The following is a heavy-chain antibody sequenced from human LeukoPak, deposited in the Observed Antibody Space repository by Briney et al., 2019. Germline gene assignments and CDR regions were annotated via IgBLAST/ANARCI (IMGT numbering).Heavy chain of an antibody. Sequence: SETLSLTCTVSGGSISSYYWSWIRQPPGKGLEWIGYIYYSGSTNYNPSLKSRVTISVDTSKNQFSLKLSSVTAADTAVYYCARGTGAAAGTNYYYYMDVWGKGTTVTVSS. V-gene: IGHV4-59*01. D-gene: IGHD6-13*01. CDR2: IYYSGST. CDR1: GGSISSYY. J-gene: IGHJ6*03. CDR3: ARGTGAAAGTNYYYYMDV.